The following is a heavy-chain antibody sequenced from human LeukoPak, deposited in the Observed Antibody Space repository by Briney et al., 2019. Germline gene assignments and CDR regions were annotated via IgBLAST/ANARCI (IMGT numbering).Heavy chain of an antibody. CDR2: ISGSGGST. CDR3: AKKGKSLPVDY. J-gene: IGHJ4*02. D-gene: IGHD2-21*02. V-gene: IGHV3-23*01. Sequence: GGSLRLSCAASGLTFSSYAMSWVRQAPGKGLEWVSAISGSGGSTYYVDSVKGRFTISRDNSKNTLYLQMNSLRAEDTAVYYCAKKGKSLPVDYWGQGTLVTVSS. CDR1: GLTFSSYA.